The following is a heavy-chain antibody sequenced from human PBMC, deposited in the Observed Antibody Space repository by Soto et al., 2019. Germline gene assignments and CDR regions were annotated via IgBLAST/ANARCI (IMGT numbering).Heavy chain of an antibody. CDR2: INWNGGST. Sequence: GGSLRLSCAASGFTFDDYGMSWVRQAPGKGLEWVSGINWNGGSTGYADSVKGRSTISRDNAKNSLYLQMNSLRAEDTALYHCARVVTGTMAYYYYYMDVWGKGTTVTVSS. D-gene: IGHD1-7*01. CDR1: GFTFDDYG. V-gene: IGHV3-20*01. J-gene: IGHJ6*03. CDR3: ARVVTGTMAYYYYYMDV.